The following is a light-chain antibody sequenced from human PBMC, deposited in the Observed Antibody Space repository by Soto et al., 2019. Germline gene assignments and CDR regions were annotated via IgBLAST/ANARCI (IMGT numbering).Light chain of an antibody. CDR2: GAT. CDR3: QQYNNWSRT. CDR1: QSFSIL. J-gene: IGKJ1*01. V-gene: IGKV3-15*01. Sequence: EIVMTQSPATLSVSPGERATLSCRASQSFSILLAWYQQKPGQAPRLLIHGATTRATGIPARFSGSGSGTEFTLTISSLQSEDFAVYYCQQYNNWSRTFGQGTKVDI.